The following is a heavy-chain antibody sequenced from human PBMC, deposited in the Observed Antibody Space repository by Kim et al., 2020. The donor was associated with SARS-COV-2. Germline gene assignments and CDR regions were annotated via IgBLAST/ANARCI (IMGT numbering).Heavy chain of an antibody. CDR3: ARDREEAFNYYYYYGMDV. CDR1: GFTFSSYS. Sequence: GGSLRLSCAASGFTFSSYSMNWVRQAPGKGLEWVSSISSSSSYIYYADSVKDRFTISRDNAKNSLYLQMNSLRAEDTAVYYCARDREEAFNYYYYYGMDVWGQGTTVTVSS. V-gene: IGHV3-21*01. CDR2: ISSSSSYI. J-gene: IGHJ6*02.